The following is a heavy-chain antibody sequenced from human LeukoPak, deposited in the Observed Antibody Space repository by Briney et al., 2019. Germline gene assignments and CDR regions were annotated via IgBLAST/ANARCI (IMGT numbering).Heavy chain of an antibody. J-gene: IGHJ4*02. CDR3: AREDFWSGYFDY. Sequence: GGSLRLACAAAGFTFSSYWMSWVRQAPGKGLEWGAKIKQKGSEKYYVDSVRGRFTISRDNAKNSLYLQMNSLRAEDTAVYYCAREDFWSGYFDYWGQGTLVTVSS. D-gene: IGHD3-3*01. CDR1: GFTFSSYW. CDR2: IKQKGSEK. V-gene: IGHV3-7*01.